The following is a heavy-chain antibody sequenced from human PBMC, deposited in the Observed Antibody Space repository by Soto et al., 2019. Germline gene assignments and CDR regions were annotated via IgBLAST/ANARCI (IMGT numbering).Heavy chain of an antibody. Sequence: EVQLLESGGGLVQPGGSLRLSCAASGFTFNAYAMSCVRQAPGKGLEWVSAISGTSPSTYYADSVQGRFTISRDSSRKALFLQMNTLRGEDMAVYFCAIRIFGVEYWGQGTQVTVSS. D-gene: IGHD3-3*01. CDR1: GFTFNAYA. J-gene: IGHJ4*02. V-gene: IGHV3-23*01. CDR3: AIRIFGVEY. CDR2: ISGTSPST.